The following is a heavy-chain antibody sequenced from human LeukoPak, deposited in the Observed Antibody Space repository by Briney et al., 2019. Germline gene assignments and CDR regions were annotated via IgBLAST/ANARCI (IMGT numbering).Heavy chain of an antibody. D-gene: IGHD6-19*01. CDR2: IYYSGST. Sequence: PSETLSLTCTVSGGSISSYYWSWIRQPPGKGLEWIGYIYYSGSTNYNPSLKSRVTISVDTSKNQFSLKLSSVTAADTAVYYCASSPVDSRGWTRFQHWGQGTLVTVSS. CDR3: ASSPVDSRGWTRFQH. V-gene: IGHV4-59*01. J-gene: IGHJ1*01. CDR1: GGSISSYY.